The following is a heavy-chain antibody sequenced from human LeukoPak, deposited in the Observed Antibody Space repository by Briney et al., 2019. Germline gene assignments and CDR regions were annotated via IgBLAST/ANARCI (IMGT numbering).Heavy chain of an antibody. CDR3: ARDLSGSYWDYFDY. D-gene: IGHD1-26*01. CDR2: INPISGGT. CDR1: GYTFTGYY. Sequence: ASVKVSCKASGYTFTGYYMHWVRQAPGQGLEWMGWINPISGGTNYAQKFQGRVTMTRDTSISTAYMEMSSLRSDDTAVYYCARDLSGSYWDYFDYWGQGTLVTVSS. J-gene: IGHJ4*02. V-gene: IGHV1-2*02.